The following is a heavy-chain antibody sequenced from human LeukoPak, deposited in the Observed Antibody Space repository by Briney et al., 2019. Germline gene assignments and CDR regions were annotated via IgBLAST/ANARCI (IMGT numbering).Heavy chain of an antibody. Sequence: GGSLRLSCAASGFTFSSYGMHWVRQAPGKGLEWVAVTWYDGSNKYYADSVKGRFTISRDNSKNTLYLQMNSLRAEDTAVYYCARDNRGLGSGSSRGYFDYWGQGTLVTVSS. CDR2: TWYDGSNK. J-gene: IGHJ4*02. V-gene: IGHV3-33*01. CDR1: GFTFSSYG. CDR3: ARDNRGLGSGSSRGYFDY. D-gene: IGHD3-10*01.